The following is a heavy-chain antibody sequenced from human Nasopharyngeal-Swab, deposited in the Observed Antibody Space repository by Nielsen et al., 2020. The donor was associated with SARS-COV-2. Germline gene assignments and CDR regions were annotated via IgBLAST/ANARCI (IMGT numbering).Heavy chain of an antibody. V-gene: IGHV4-34*01. CDR2: INHSGST. D-gene: IGHD3-10*01. Sequence: RQAPGKGLEWLGEINHSGSTNYNPSLKSRVTISVDTSKNQFSLKLSSVTAADMAVYYCARSSRRTYYYGSGSPEGFDPWGQGTLVTVSS. CDR3: ARSSRRTYYYGSGSPEGFDP. J-gene: IGHJ5*02.